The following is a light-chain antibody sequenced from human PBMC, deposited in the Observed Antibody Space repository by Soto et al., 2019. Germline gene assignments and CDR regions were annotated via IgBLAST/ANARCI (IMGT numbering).Light chain of an antibody. V-gene: IGKV1-27*01. Sequence: DVQMTQAPSSLSASVGDSVTITCRASQGISNYLAWYQQKPGKVPKLLIYAASILQSGVPSRFSVSGSGTDFTLTISSLQPEDVATYYCQKYNSAPRTFGGGTKVEIK. J-gene: IGKJ4*01. CDR2: AAS. CDR1: QGISNY. CDR3: QKYNSAPRT.